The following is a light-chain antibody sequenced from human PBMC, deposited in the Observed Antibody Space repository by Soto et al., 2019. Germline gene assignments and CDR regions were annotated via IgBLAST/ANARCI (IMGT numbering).Light chain of an antibody. V-gene: IGKV1-5*01. CDR2: DAS. CDR3: QQFKSSTWT. CDR1: RSIERY. Sequence: DLQMTQSPSTLSASVGDRVSITCRASRSIERYLAWYQQKPGKAPNLLIYDASSLERGVPSRFSGRGSGTEFTITISSLQPDDFATYYCQQFKSSTWTFGQGTKVEIK. J-gene: IGKJ1*01.